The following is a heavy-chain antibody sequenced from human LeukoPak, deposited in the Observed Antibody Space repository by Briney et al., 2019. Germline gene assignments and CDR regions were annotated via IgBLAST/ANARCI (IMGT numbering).Heavy chain of an antibody. Sequence: GGSLRLSCAASGFTFSSYAMSWVRQAPGKGLEWVSAISGSGGSTYYADSVKGRFTISRDNSKNTLYMQMNSLRAEDTAVYYCAKEGRSSHFYYGMDVWGQGTTVTVSS. CDR3: AKEGRSSHFYYGMDV. CDR1: GFTFSSYA. CDR2: ISGSGGST. J-gene: IGHJ6*02. D-gene: IGHD3-16*02. V-gene: IGHV3-23*01.